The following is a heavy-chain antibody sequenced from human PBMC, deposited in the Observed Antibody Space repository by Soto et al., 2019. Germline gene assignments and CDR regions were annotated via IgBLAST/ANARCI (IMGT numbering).Heavy chain of an antibody. V-gene: IGHV4-34*01. J-gene: IGHJ5*02. D-gene: IGHD6-19*01. CDR2: INHSGST. CDR3: ARGLKQTQWLVLRNWLDP. CDR1: GGSFSGYY. Sequence: PSETLSLTCAVYGGSFSGYYWSWIRQPPGKGLEWIGEINHSGSTNYNPSLKSRVTISVDTSKNHFSLKLSSVTAADTAVYYCARGLKQTQWLVLRNWLDPWGQVILVTLS.